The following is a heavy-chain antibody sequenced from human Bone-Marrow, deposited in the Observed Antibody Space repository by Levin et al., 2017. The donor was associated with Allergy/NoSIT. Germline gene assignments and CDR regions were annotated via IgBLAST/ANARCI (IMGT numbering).Heavy chain of an antibody. J-gene: IGHJ3*02. Sequence: GESLKISCKGSGYSFTNYWIGWVRQVPGKGLEWMGIIYPGDSDSRYSPSFHGHVSISTDNSINTAYRQWSSLRASDTAVYYCARPESVGAARPRNGFHIWGQGTMVTVSS. D-gene: IGHD1-26*01. CDR2: IYPGDSDS. V-gene: IGHV5-51*01. CDR1: GYSFTNYW. CDR3: ARPESVGAARPRNGFHI.